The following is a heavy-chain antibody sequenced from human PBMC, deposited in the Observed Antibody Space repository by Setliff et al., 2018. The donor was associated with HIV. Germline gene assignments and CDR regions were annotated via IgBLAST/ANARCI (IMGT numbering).Heavy chain of an antibody. V-gene: IGHV3-53*01. CDR1: GFIVSSSY. CDR2: IYSNGGT. Sequence: GGSLRLSCAASGFIVSSSYMSWVRQAPGKGLECVSIIYSNGGTYYADSVKGRFTISRDNSKGTLYLQMSRLRVEDTAVYYCAKGLGIAARWGADYWGQGTLVTVSS. J-gene: IGHJ4*02. CDR3: AKGLGIAARWGADY. D-gene: IGHD6-6*01.